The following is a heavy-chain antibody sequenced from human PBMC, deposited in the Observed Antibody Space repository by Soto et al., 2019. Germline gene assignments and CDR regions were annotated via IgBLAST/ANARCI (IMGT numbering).Heavy chain of an antibody. V-gene: IGHV4-30-2*01. CDR3: ARSGYSYGPNPLLY. D-gene: IGHD5-18*01. J-gene: IGHJ4*02. Sequence: SETLSLTCAVSGGSIGSGGYSWSWIRQPPGKGLEWIGYIYHSGSTYYNPSLKSRVTISVDRSKNQFSLKLSSVTAADTAVYYCARSGYSYGPNPLLYWGQGTLVTVS. CDR1: GGSIGSGGYS. CDR2: IYHSGST.